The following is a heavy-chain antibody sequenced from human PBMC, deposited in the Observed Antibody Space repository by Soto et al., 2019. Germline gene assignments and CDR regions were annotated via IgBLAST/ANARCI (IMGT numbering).Heavy chain of an antibody. CDR2: ISYDGSNK. J-gene: IGHJ6*02. Sequence: GSLRLSCAASGFTFSSYAMHWVRQAPGKGLEWVAVISYDGSNKYYADSVKGRFTISRDNSKNTLYLQMNSLRAEDTAVYYCARDQDYGMDVWGQGTTVTVSS. V-gene: IGHV3-30-3*01. CDR1: GFTFSSYA. CDR3: ARDQDYGMDV.